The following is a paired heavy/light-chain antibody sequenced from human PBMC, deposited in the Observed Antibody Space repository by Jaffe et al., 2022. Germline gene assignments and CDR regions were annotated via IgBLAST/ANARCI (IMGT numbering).Light chain of an antibody. V-gene: IGLV7-46*01. CDR3: SFSFSGSTV. CDR1: TGSVTSGHY. J-gene: IGLJ3*02. CDR2: DTT. Sequence: QAVVTQEPSLTVSPGGTVTLTCVSSTGSVTSGHYPYWFQQKPGQAPRTLIYDTTIKHSWTPARFSGSLLGGKAALTLSAAQPEDEAEYYCSFSFSGSTVFGGGTKLTVL.
Heavy chain of an antibody. CDR2: IGPNTDGT. CDR1: GYAFTAYR. J-gene: IGHJ5*02. V-gene: IGHV1-2*06. CDR3: ATTGVIGA. D-gene: IGHD2-21*01. Sequence: QAQLVQSGAEVKEPGASVKVSCKTSGYAFTAYRLHWVRQAPGQGLEWMGRIGPNTDGTRYAQKFLGRVTMTGDTSSSTAYMQLNSLTSDDTALYYCATTGVIGAWGQGTLVIVSS.